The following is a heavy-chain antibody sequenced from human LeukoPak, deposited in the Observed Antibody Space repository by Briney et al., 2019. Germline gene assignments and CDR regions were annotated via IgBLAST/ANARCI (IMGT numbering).Heavy chain of an antibody. CDR3: ARSLCGNGVCIPYYYYGMDV. J-gene: IGHJ6*02. Sequence: GGSLRLSCAASGFTFSVSPIHWVRQAPGKGLEWVSSISSSSSYIYYADSVKGRFTISRDNAKNSLYLQMNSLRAEDTAVYYCARSLCGNGVCIPYYYYGMDVWGQGTTVTVSS. CDR2: ISSSSSYI. CDR1: GFTFSVSP. D-gene: IGHD2-8*01. V-gene: IGHV3-21*01.